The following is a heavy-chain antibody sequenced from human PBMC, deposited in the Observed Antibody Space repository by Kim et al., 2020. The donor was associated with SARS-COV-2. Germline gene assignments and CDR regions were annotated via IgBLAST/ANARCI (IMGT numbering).Heavy chain of an antibody. Sequence: SPKFQGRVTITRDTSESTAYMELSSLRSEDTAVYYCARDRNYYYYGMDVWGQGTTVTVSS. CDR3: ARDRNYYYYGMDV. V-gene: IGHV1-3*01. J-gene: IGHJ6*02.